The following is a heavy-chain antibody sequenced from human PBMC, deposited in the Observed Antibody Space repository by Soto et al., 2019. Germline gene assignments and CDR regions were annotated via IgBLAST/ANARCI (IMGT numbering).Heavy chain of an antibody. D-gene: IGHD6-6*01. Sequence: PGGSLRLSCAASGFTFNTNAMTWVRQAPGKGLEWVSTISDSGDRTYYADSVKGRFTISRDNSKNTLYLQMNSLRAEDTAVYYCAKDSGQLAHDYYYGMDVWGQGTTVTVSS. J-gene: IGHJ6*02. CDR1: GFTFNTNA. CDR3: AKDSGQLAHDYYYGMDV. V-gene: IGHV3-23*01. CDR2: ISDSGDRT.